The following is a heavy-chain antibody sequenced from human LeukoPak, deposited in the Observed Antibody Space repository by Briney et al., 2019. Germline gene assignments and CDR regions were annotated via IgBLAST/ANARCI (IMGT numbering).Heavy chain of an antibody. CDR3: ARIVRGVIHTSVDY. Sequence: PSETLSLTCTVSGGPISSSSYYWGWIRQPPGKGLEWIGSIYYSGSTYYNPSLKSRVTISVDTSKNQFSLKLSSVTAADTAVYYCARIVRGVIHTSVDYWGQGTLVTVSS. V-gene: IGHV4-39*01. D-gene: IGHD3-10*01. J-gene: IGHJ4*02. CDR2: IYYSGST. CDR1: GGPISSSSYY.